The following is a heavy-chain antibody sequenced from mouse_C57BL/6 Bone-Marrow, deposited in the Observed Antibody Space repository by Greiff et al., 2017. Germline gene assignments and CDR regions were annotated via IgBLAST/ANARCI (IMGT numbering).Heavy chain of an antibody. Sequence: EVKLVESGGDLVKPGGSLKLSCAASGFTFSSSGMSWVRQTPDKRLEWVATISSGGSYTYYPDSVKGRFTISRDNAKNTLYLQMSSLKSEDTAMYYCASNWDRFAYWGQGTLVTVSA. V-gene: IGHV5-6*01. CDR2: ISSGGSYT. D-gene: IGHD4-1*02. CDR3: ASNWDRFAY. CDR1: GFTFSSSG. J-gene: IGHJ3*01.